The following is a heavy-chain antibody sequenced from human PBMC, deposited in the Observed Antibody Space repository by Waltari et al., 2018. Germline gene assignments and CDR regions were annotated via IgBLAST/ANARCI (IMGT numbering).Heavy chain of an antibody. D-gene: IGHD2-15*01. Sequence: QVQLQESGPGLVKPSQTLSLTCTVSGGSISSGDYYWSWIRQPPGKGLEWIGYIYYSRSTYYNPSLKSRVTISVDTSKNQFSLKLSSVTAADTAVYYCARGATVYHYGGNREYFQHWGQGTLVTVSS. V-gene: IGHV4-30-4*08. J-gene: IGHJ1*01. CDR3: ARGATVYHYGGNREYFQH. CDR1: GGSISSGDYY. CDR2: IYYSRST.